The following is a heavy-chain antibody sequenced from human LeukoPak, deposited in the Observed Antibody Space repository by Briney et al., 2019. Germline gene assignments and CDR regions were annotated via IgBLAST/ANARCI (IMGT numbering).Heavy chain of an antibody. CDR1: GGSISSYY. Sequence: SETLSLTCTVSGGSISSYYWSWIRQPPGKGLEWIGYIYYSGSTNYNPSLKSRVTIPVDTSKNQFSLKLSSVTAADTAVYYCARLYSSSWYQIDYWGQGTLVTVSS. CDR3: ARLYSSSWYQIDY. CDR2: IYYSGST. J-gene: IGHJ4*02. V-gene: IGHV4-59*01. D-gene: IGHD6-13*01.